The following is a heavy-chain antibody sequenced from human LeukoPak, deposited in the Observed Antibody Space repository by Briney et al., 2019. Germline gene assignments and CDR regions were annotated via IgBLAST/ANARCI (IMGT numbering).Heavy chain of an antibody. D-gene: IGHD6-13*01. Sequence: ASVKVSCKASGYTFTSYAMNWVRRAPGQGLEWMGWINTNTGNPTYAQGFTGRFVFSLDTSVSTAYLQISSLKAEDTAVYYCARGFGQQPYDAFDIWGQGTMVTVSS. CDR2: INTNTGNP. V-gene: IGHV7-4-1*02. CDR3: ARGFGQQPYDAFDI. CDR1: GYTFTSYA. J-gene: IGHJ3*02.